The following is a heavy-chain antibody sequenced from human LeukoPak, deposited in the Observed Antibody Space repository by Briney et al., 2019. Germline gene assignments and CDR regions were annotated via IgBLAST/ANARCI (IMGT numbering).Heavy chain of an antibody. CDR3: ARDCGYSYGYGG. CDR1: GFTVSSNY. J-gene: IGHJ4*02. Sequence: GGSLRLSCAASGFTVSSNYMAWVRQAPGKGLVWVSRINSDGRSTNYADSVKGRFTITRDNAKNTLYLQMNSLRAEDTAVYYCARDCGYSYGYGGWGQGTLVTVSA. CDR2: INSDGRST. V-gene: IGHV3-74*01. D-gene: IGHD5-18*01.